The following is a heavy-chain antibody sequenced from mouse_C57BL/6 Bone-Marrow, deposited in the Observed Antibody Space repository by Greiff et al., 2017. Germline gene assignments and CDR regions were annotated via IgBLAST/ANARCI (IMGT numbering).Heavy chain of an antibody. V-gene: IGHV5-4*01. D-gene: IGHD4-1*01. Sequence: EVKVVESGGGLVKPGGSLKLSCAASGFTFSSYAMSWVRQTPEKRLEWVATISDGGSYTYYPDNVKGRFTISRDNAKNNLYLQMSHLKSEDTAMYYCARDPDWEEGFYAMDYWGQGTSVTVSS. J-gene: IGHJ4*01. CDR1: GFTFSSYA. CDR3: ARDPDWEEGFYAMDY. CDR2: ISDGGSYT.